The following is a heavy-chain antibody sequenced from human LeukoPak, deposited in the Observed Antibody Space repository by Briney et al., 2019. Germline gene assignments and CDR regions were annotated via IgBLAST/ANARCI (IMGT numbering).Heavy chain of an antibody. CDR3: AKDGHSGYDVSDAFDI. D-gene: IGHD5-12*01. CDR1: GFTFSSYG. V-gene: IGHV3-30*18. CDR2: ISYDGSNK. Sequence: GRSLRLSCAASGFTFSSYGIHWVRQAPGKGLEWVALISYDGSNKYYVDSVKGRFTISRDNSKNTLYLQMNSLRVEDTAVYYCAKDGHSGYDVSDAFDIWGQGTMVTVSS. J-gene: IGHJ3*02.